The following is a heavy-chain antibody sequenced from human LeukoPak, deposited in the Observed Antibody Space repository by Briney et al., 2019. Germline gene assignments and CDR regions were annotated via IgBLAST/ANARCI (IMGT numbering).Heavy chain of an antibody. V-gene: IGHV3-48*02. CDR3: ARDHDWAFDL. Sequence: GGSLRLSCEASGFPFGSYVMSWVRQAPGKGLEWIAYINHNAEMIFYPDFVKGRFTIPRDNAKSSLYLQMNALRYEDTAIYYCARDHDWAFDLWGQGTLVTVSS. J-gene: IGHJ4*02. CDR1: GFPFGSYV. CDR2: INHNAEMI. D-gene: IGHD3-9*01.